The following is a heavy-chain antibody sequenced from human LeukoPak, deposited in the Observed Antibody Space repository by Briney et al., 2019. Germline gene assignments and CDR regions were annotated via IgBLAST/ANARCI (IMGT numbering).Heavy chain of an antibody. D-gene: IGHD1-7*01. CDR3: ARSYPITGTTFD. Sequence: GGSLRLSCAASGFTFSSYSMNWVRQAPGKGLEWVSSISSSSSYIYCADSVKGRFTISRDNAKNSLYLQMNSLRAEDTAVYYCARSYPITGTTFDWGQGTLVTVSS. J-gene: IGHJ4*02. V-gene: IGHV3-21*01. CDR2: ISSSSSYI. CDR1: GFTFSSYS.